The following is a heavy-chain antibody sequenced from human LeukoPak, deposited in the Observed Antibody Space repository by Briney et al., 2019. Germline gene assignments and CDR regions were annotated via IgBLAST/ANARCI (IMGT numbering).Heavy chain of an antibody. CDR1: GFTFSSYW. V-gene: IGHV3-66*01. D-gene: IGHD2-15*01. Sequence: GGSLRLSCAASGFTFSSYWMSWVRQAPGKGLEWVSAIYGGGSTSYADAVKGRFIISRDNSKTTLYLQMNSLRAEDTAVYHCARERVACSGGTCYSDGFDVWGQGTMVTVSS. CDR2: IYGGGST. CDR3: ARERVACSGGTCYSDGFDV. J-gene: IGHJ3*01.